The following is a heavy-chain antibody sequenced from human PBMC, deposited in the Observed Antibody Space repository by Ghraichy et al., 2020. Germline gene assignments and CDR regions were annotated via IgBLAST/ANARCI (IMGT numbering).Heavy chain of an antibody. V-gene: IGHV3-30*18. CDR3: AKVAVADDAFDI. D-gene: IGHD6-19*01. J-gene: IGHJ3*02. CDR1: GFTFSSYG. Sequence: GGSLRLSCAASGFTFSSYGMHWVRQAPGKGLEWEAVISYDGSNKYYADSVKGRFTISRDNSKNTLYLQMNSLRAEDTAVYYCAKVAVADDAFDIWGQGTMVTVSS. CDR2: ISYDGSNK.